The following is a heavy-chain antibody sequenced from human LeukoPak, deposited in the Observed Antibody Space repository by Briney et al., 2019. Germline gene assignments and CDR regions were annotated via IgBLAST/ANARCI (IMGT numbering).Heavy chain of an antibody. J-gene: IGHJ4*02. Sequence: KPSETLSLTCAVYGGSFSDFSWNWIRKPPGKGLEWIGEINHSGTTNYNPSLKSRVPISTDTSKNQFSLKMNSVTAADTAMYFCARKPNYPDYWSQGTLVTVSS. V-gene: IGHV4-34*01. D-gene: IGHD1-1*01. CDR3: ARKPNYPDY. CDR1: GGSFSDFS. CDR2: INHSGTT.